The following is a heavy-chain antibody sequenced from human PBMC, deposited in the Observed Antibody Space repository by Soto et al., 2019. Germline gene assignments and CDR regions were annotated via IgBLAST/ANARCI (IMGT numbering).Heavy chain of an antibody. CDR2: ISGSGGST. J-gene: IGHJ4*02. V-gene: IGHV3-23*01. CDR3: AKAVAPYYYDSSGYGAIDY. Sequence: GGSLRLSCAASGFTFSSYAMSWVRQAPGKGLEWVSAISGSGGSTYYADSVKGRFTISRDNSKNTLYLQMNSLRAEDTAVYYCAKAVAPYYYDSSGYGAIDYWGQGTMVTVSS. CDR1: GFTFSSYA. D-gene: IGHD3-22*01.